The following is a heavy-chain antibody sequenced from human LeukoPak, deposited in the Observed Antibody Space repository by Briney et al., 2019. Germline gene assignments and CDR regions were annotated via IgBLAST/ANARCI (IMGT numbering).Heavy chain of an antibody. J-gene: IGHJ6*02. Sequence: GGSLRLSCAASGFTFSSYSMNWVRQAPGKGLEWVSSISSSSSYIDYADSVKGRFTISRDNAKNSLYLQMNSLRAENTAVYYCARANHYYDSSGPNYYYYYGMDVWGQGTTVTVSS. CDR1: GFTFSSYS. CDR2: ISSSSSYI. CDR3: ARANHYYDSSGPNYYYYYGMDV. V-gene: IGHV3-21*01. D-gene: IGHD3-22*01.